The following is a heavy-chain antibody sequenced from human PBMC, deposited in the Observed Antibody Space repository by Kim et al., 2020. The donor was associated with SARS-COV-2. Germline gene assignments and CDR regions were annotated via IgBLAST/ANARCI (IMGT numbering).Heavy chain of an antibody. J-gene: IGHJ6*02. CDR1: GFTFSSYA. D-gene: IGHD3-16*02. CDR2: ITYDGSNK. Sequence: GGSLRLSCAASGFTFSSYAMHWVRQAPGKGREWVAVITYDGSNKYYADSVKGRFTISRDNSKNTLYLQMNSLRAEDTAVYYCARDTYYDYVWGSYRPNYYYYGMDVRGQGTTVTVSS. CDR3: ARDTYYDYVWGSYRPNYYYYGMDV. V-gene: IGHV3-30*04.